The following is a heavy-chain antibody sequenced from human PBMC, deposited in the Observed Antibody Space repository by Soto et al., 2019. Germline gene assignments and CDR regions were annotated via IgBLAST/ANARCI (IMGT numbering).Heavy chain of an antibody. CDR2: IYYSGST. CDR3: ARDHIALRDYYYGMDV. CDR1: GGSISSGGYY. Sequence: PSETLSLTCTVSGGSISSGGYYWSWIRQHPGKGLEWIGYIYYSGSTYYNPSLKSRVTISVDTSKNQFSLKLSSVTAADTAVYYCARDHIALRDYYYGMDVWGQGTTVTVSS. J-gene: IGHJ6*02. V-gene: IGHV4-31*03. D-gene: IGHD2-21*01.